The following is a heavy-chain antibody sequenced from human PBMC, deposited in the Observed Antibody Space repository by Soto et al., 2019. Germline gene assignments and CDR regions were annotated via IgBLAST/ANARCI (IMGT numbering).Heavy chain of an antibody. CDR1: GGTFSSYA. D-gene: IGHD6-13*01. CDR2: IIPIFGTA. Sequence: SVKVSCKASGGTFSSYAISWVRQAPGQGLEWMGGIIPIFGTANYAQKFQGRVTITADESTSTAYMELSSLRSEDTAVYYCAREEEAAAGTDYYYYYGMDVWGQGTTVTVSS. V-gene: IGHV1-69*13. J-gene: IGHJ6*02. CDR3: AREEEAAAGTDYYYYYGMDV.